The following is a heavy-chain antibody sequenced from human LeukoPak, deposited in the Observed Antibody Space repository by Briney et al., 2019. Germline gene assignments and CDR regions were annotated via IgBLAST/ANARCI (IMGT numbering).Heavy chain of an antibody. CDR2: IYYSGST. D-gene: IGHD6-13*01. J-gene: IGHJ4*02. V-gene: IGHV4-59*12. CDR1: GGSISSYY. CDR3: ARGIYSSSWEYYFDY. Sequence: SETLSLTCTVSGGSISSYYWSWIRQPPGKGLEWIGYIYYSGSTNYNPSLKSRVTMSVDTSKNQFSLKLSSVTAADTAVYYCARGIYSSSWEYYFDYWGQGTLVTVSS.